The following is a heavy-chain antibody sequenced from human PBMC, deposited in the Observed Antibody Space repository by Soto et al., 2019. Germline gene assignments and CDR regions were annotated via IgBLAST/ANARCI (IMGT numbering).Heavy chain of an antibody. CDR1: GFTFSHHG. CDR3: ARWDLDW. CDR2: IWYDGSLK. V-gene: IGHV3-33*01. J-gene: IGHJ4*02. D-gene: IGHD2-21*01. Sequence: QVQLVESGGGVVQPGKSLRLSCAASGFTFSHHGIHWVRQAPGKGLEWVAVIWYDGSLKYYGDSVQGRFTVSRDNSKNTVYLQMNSLRVEDMAVYYCARWDLDWWGQGTLVTVSS.